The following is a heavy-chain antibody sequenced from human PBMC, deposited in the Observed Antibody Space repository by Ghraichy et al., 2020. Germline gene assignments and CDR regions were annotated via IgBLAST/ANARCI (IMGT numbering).Heavy chain of an antibody. V-gene: IGHV3-7*01. CDR1: GFTFSSYW. D-gene: IGHD3-22*01. J-gene: IGHJ4*02. CDR2: IKQDGTET. CDR3: ARAGRGDESGYYYVDC. Sequence: LSLTCVGTGFTFSSYWMSWVRQAPGKGLEWVANIKQDGTETFSVDSVKGRFTISRDNAKNSLYLQLNRLRADDMAVYYCARAGRGDESGYYYVDCWGQGTLVTVSS.